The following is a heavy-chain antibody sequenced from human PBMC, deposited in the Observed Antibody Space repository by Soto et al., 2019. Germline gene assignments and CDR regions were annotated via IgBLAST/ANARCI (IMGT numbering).Heavy chain of an antibody. J-gene: IGHJ3*02. D-gene: IGHD3-22*01. CDR2: INSDGSST. CDR1: GFTFSSYW. Sequence: GGSLRLSCAASGFTFSSYWMHWVRQAPGKGLVWVSRINSDGSSTSYADSVKGRFTISRDNAKNTLYLQMNSLRAEDTALYYCARDVYTYNYDSSGYDAFDIWGQGTMVTVSS. V-gene: IGHV3-74*01. CDR3: ARDVYTYNYDSSGYDAFDI.